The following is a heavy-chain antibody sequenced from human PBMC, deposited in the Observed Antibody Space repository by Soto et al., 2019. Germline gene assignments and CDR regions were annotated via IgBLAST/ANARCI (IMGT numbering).Heavy chain of an antibody. CDR1: GGTFSSYA. D-gene: IGHD3-10*01. CDR2: IIPIFGTA. V-gene: IGHV1-69*13. J-gene: IGHJ6*02. CDR3: ARGWLYYYGSGSYYYYYYGMDV. Sequence: PVKVSCKASGGTFSSYAISWVRQAPGQGLEWMGGIIPIFGTANYAQKFQGRVTITADESTSTAYMELSSLRSEDTAVYYCARGWLYYYGSGSYYYYYYGMDVWGQGTTVTVSS.